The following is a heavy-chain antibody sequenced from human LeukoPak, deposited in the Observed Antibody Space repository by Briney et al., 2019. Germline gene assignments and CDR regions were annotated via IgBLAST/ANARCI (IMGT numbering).Heavy chain of an antibody. CDR2: ISSSGSYT. D-gene: IGHD3-10*01. V-gene: IGHV3-11*03. Sequence: GGSLRLSCAASGFTFSDYYMSWIRQAPGKGLEWVSYISSSGSYTNYADSVKGRFTISRDSAKNSLYLQMNILRAEDTAVYYCARGGSYSGSGSSKNWFDPWGQGTLVTVSS. CDR1: GFTFSDYY. J-gene: IGHJ5*02. CDR3: ARGGSYSGSGSSKNWFDP.